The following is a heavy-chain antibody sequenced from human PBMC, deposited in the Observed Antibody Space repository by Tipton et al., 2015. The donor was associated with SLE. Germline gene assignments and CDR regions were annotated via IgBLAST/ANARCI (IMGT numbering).Heavy chain of an antibody. J-gene: IGHJ4*02. CDR2: INHSGST. Sequence: TLSLTCAVYGGSFSGYYWSWIRQPPGKGLEWIGEINHSGSTNYNPSLKSRVTISVDTSKNQFSLKLSSVTAADTAVYYCARDGVSDSLFDYWGQGTLVTVSS. CDR1: GGSFSGYY. V-gene: IGHV4-34*01. CDR3: ARDGVSDSLFDY. D-gene: IGHD3-3*01.